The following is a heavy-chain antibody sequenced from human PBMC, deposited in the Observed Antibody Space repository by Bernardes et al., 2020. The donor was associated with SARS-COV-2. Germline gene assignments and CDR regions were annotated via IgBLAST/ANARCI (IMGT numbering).Heavy chain of an antibody. J-gene: IGHJ6*02. CDR3: ARGVQGVIITSPYYYGMDV. Sequence: SETLSLTCTVSGGSISSYYWSWIRQPPGKGLEWIGYIYNSGSTNYHPSLKSRVTISLDTSNNQFSLRLTSVIAADTAVYYCARGVQGVIITSPYYYGMDVWGQGTTVTVSS. V-gene: IGHV4-59*01. CDR1: GGSISSYY. CDR2: IYNSGST. D-gene: IGHD3-10*01.